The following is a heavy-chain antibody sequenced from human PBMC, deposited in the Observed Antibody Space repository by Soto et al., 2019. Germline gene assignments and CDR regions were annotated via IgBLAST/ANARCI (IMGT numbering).Heavy chain of an antibody. CDR2: MYGGGFS. V-gene: IGHV4-38-2*01. J-gene: IGHJ4*02. D-gene: IGHD3-22*01. CDR3: ARTGVVVVSNVPDYFDY. CDR1: GYGMKIGDY. Sequence: SDSLALACGVCGYGMKIGDYGGWIRQSPGKGLEWIGNMYGGGFSYYNPSLKGRVTISVVTWKNRFSLNLRSVTAADTAVYYCARTGVVVVSNVPDYFDYSGQGMLVTVSS.